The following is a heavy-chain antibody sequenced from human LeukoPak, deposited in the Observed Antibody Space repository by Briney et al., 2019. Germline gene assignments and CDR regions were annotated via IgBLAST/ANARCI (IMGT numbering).Heavy chain of an antibody. CDR2: TYYRSKWYN. CDR1: GDSVSSNSAA. D-gene: IGHD6-13*01. Sequence: SQTLPLTCAISGDSVSSNSAAWNWIRQSPSRGLEWLGRTYYRSKWYNDYAVSVKSRITINSDTSKNQFSLQLNSVTPEDTAVYYCAREKFVFIAAAGAFDYWGQGTLVTVSS. V-gene: IGHV6-1*01. J-gene: IGHJ4*02. CDR3: AREKFVFIAAAGAFDY.